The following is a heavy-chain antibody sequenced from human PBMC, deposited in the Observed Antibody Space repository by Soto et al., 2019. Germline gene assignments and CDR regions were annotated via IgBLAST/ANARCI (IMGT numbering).Heavy chain of an antibody. Sequence: GGSLRLSCAASGFTFSSYGMHWVRQAPGKGLEWVAVISYDGSNKYYADSVKGRFTISRDNSKNTLYLQMNSLRAEDTAVCYCAKDSYDSSGYVNYWGQGTLVTVSS. CDR3: AKDSYDSSGYVNY. CDR1: GFTFSSYG. CDR2: ISYDGSNK. V-gene: IGHV3-30*18. J-gene: IGHJ4*02. D-gene: IGHD3-22*01.